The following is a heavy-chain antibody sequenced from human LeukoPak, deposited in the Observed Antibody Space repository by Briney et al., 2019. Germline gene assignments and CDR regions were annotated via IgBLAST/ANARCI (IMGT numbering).Heavy chain of an antibody. D-gene: IGHD2-2*01. V-gene: IGHV1-46*01. CDR1: GYTFTSYY. J-gene: IGHJ6*03. Sequence: ASVKVSCKASGYTFTSYYMHWVRQAPGQGLEWMGIINPSGGSTSYAQKFQGRVTMTRDTSTSTVYMELSSLRSEDTAVYYCASTFVERAKAAIGTPSYYYMDVWGKGTTVTISS. CDR2: INPSGGST. CDR3: ASTFVERAKAAIGTPSYYYMDV.